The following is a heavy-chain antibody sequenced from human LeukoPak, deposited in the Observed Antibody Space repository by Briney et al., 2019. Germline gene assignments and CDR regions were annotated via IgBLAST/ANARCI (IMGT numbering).Heavy chain of an antibody. D-gene: IGHD6-13*01. V-gene: IGHV1-2*02. J-gene: IGHJ3*02. CDR3: ARSKQQLSNNAFDI. Sequence: ASVKVSCKASGYTFTGYYMHWVRQAPGQGLEWMGWINPNSGGTNYAQKFQGRVTMTRDTSISTAYMELSRLRSDDTAVYYCARSKQQLSNNAFDIWGQGTMVTVSS. CDR1: GYTFTGYY. CDR2: INPNSGGT.